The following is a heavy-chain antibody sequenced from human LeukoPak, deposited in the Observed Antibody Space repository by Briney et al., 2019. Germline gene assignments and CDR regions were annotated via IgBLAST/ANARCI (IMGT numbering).Heavy chain of an antibody. D-gene: IGHD6-19*01. CDR3: ALSSGWYKLDY. CDR1: GGSISSYY. J-gene: IGHJ4*02. V-gene: IGHV4-59*12. Sequence: SETLSLTCTVSGGSISSYYWSWIRQPPGKGLEWIGYIYYSGYTNYNPSLKSRVTLSIDKSKNQFSLRLNSVTAADTAVYHCALSSGWYKLDYWGQGTLVTVSS. CDR2: IYYSGYT.